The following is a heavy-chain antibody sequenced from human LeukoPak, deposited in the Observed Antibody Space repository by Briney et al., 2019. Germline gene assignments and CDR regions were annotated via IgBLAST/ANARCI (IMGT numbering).Heavy chain of an antibody. CDR3: ARGGTYGSGSYLSWLDC. J-gene: IGHJ5*01. CDR1: GGSISSYY. D-gene: IGHD3-10*01. CDR2: IYYSGST. V-gene: IGHV4-59*01. Sequence: PSETLSLTCTASGGSISSYYWSWLRQPPGKGLEWIGYIYYSGSTNYNPSLKSRVTISVDTSKNQFSLKLSSVTAADTAVYYCARGGTYGSGSYLSWLDCWGQGRVVTVSS.